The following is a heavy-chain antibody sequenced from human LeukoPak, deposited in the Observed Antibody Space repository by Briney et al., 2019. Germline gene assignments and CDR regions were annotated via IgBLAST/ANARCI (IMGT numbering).Heavy chain of an antibody. D-gene: IGHD3-16*01. Sequence: PSETLSLTCSVSGGSISNYYWTWVRQPPGKGGGWIGNIYYSGATNYNPSLKSRVTISVDTSKTQFSLNLSSVSAADTAVYYCARDMNYYGMDVWGQGTTVTVSS. CDR3: ARDMNYYGMDV. CDR2: IYYSGAT. J-gene: IGHJ6*02. V-gene: IGHV4-59*01. CDR1: GGSISNYY.